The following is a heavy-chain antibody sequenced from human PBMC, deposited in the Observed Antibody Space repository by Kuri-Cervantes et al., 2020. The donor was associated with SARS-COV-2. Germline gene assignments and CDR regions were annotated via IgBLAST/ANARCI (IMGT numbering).Heavy chain of an antibody. CDR2: IYSGGST. V-gene: IGHV3-53*01. Sequence: GGSLRLSCAASGFTVSSNYMSWVRQAPGKGLEWVSVIYSGGSTYYADSVKGRFTISRDNSKNTLYLQMNSLTAEDTAVYYCARTNSGSFYFDYWGQGTLVTVSS. CDR3: ARTNSGSFYFDY. J-gene: IGHJ4*02. D-gene: IGHD1-26*01. CDR1: GFTVSSNY.